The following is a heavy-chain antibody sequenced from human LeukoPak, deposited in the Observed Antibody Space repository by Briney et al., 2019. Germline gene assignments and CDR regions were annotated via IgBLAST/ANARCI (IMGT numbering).Heavy chain of an antibody. CDR1: GGSISSYY. J-gene: IGHJ5*02. CDR2: IYTSGST. V-gene: IGHV4-4*07. Sequence: SETPSLTCTVSGGSISSYYWSWIRQPAGKGLEWIGRIYTSGSTNYNPSLKSRVTISVDTSKNQFSLKLSSVTAADTAVYYCARKGRVRGVRKLDNWFDPWGQGTLVTVSS. CDR3: ARKGRVRGVRKLDNWFDP. D-gene: IGHD3-10*01.